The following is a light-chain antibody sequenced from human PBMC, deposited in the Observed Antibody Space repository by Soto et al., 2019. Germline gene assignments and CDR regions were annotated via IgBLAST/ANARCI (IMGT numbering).Light chain of an antibody. CDR3: AAWDDGLRAWV. CDR1: ISNIGSTY. CDR2: KNN. J-gene: IGLJ3*02. V-gene: IGLV1-47*01. Sequence: QLVLTQPPSASGTPGQRVTISCSGSISNIGSTYVYWFQHLPGTAPKLLIYKNNQRPSGVPDRFSGSKSGTSASLAISGLRSEDEADYYCAAWDDGLRAWVFGGGTKLTVL.